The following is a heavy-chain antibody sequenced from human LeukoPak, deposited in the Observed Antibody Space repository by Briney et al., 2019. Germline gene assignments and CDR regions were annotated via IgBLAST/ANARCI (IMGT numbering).Heavy chain of an antibody. CDR3: ARGGRSYCSSTSCYFNNWFDP. Sequence: ASVKVSCTASGGTFSSYAISWVRQAPGQGLGWMGGIIPIFGTANYAQKFQGRVTITADESTSTAYMELSSLRSEDTAVYYCARGGRSYCSSTSCYFNNWFDPWGQGTLVTVSS. J-gene: IGHJ5*02. CDR1: GGTFSSYA. CDR2: IIPIFGTA. D-gene: IGHD2-2*01. V-gene: IGHV1-69*13.